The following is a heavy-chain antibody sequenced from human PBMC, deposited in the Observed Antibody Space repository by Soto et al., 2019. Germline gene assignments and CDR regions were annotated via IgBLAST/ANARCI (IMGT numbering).Heavy chain of an antibody. Sequence: PGGSLRLSCAASGFTFSSYEMNWVRQAPGKGLEWVSYISSSGSTIYYADSVKGRFTISRDNAKNSLYLQMNSLRAEDTAVYYCARVLGYSYGYQGTPYYYYYGMDVWGQGTTVTVSS. CDR3: ARVLGYSYGYQGTPYYYYYGMDV. CDR2: ISSSGSTI. V-gene: IGHV3-48*03. J-gene: IGHJ6*02. CDR1: GFTFSSYE. D-gene: IGHD5-18*01.